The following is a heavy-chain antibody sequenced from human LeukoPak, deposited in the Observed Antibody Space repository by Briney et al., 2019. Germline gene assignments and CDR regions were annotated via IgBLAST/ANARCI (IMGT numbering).Heavy chain of an antibody. Sequence: SETLSLTCVVSGASVSSSHWNWVRQLPGKGLEWIGCLSYTGKTDYNPSLTSRVTISLDTSKNQVSLKLRSVTAADTAVYYCSEGYFEPFDHWGQGTLVTVSS. CDR2: LSYTGKT. CDR3: SEGYFEPFDH. J-gene: IGHJ4*02. D-gene: IGHD2/OR15-2a*01. CDR1: GASVSSSH. V-gene: IGHV4-59*02.